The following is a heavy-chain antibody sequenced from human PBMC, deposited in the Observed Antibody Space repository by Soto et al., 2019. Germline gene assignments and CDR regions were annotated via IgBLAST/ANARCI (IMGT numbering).Heavy chain of an antibody. V-gene: IGHV2-5*02. CDR2: IYWDDDK. CDR3: ALLVVAGITYTFDS. J-gene: IGHJ4*02. D-gene: IGHD6-19*01. Sequence: QITLKESGPSLLRPTQTLTLTCTYSGFSLSSSGVGVGWVRQPPGKALEWLTFIYWDDDKRNSLSLKTRLTITKDTSKNKVVLTIPNMEPAVTATYYSALLVVAGITYTFDSWGQGTLVIVSS. CDR1: GFSLSSSGVG.